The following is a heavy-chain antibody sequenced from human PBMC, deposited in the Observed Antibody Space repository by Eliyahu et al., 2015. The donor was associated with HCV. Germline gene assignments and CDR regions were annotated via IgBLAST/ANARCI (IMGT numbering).Heavy chain of an antibody. CDR1: GYXFASYA. D-gene: IGHD3-10*01. V-gene: IGHV1-3*01. CDR2: ITAAYGYT. J-gene: IGHJ6*01. Sequence: QVQLVQSGAEVKKPGASVKVSCKASGYXFASYAMHWVRQAPGQGLEWMGWITAAYGYTQYSQKFQGRVTITRDTSASTAYMELSSLRSEDTAVYYCARDSNSGRGYYGMDVWGQGTTVTVSS. CDR3: ARDSNSGRGYYGMDV.